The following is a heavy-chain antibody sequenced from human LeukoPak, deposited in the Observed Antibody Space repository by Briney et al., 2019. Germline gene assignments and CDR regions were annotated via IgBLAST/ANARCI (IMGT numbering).Heavy chain of an antibody. J-gene: IGHJ5*02. CDR3: ARVPIAVAGMANWFDP. D-gene: IGHD6-19*01. CDR2: IKQDGSEK. V-gene: IGHV3-7*01. Sequence: GGSLRLSCAASGFTFSSYWMSWVRQAPGKGLEWVANIKQDGSEKYYVDSVKGRFTISRDNAKNSLYLQMNSLRAEDTAVYYCARVPIAVAGMANWFDPWGQGTLVTVSS. CDR1: GFTFSSYW.